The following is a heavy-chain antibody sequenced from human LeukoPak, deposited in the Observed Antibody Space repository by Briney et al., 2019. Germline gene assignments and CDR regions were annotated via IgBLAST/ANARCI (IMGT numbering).Heavy chain of an antibody. V-gene: IGHV1-2*02. CDR2: FNPNTSGT. Sequence: ASVKVSCKTSGYTFTDYYLHWVRQTPAHGLEWMGWFNPNTSGTYYAQKFHGRVTLTSDTSISTAYMELNRMTSDDTAVYYCATGLYSRDRVSCWGQGTLVTVSS. J-gene: IGHJ4*02. CDR1: GYTFTDYY. CDR3: ATGLYSRDRVSC. D-gene: IGHD4-11*01.